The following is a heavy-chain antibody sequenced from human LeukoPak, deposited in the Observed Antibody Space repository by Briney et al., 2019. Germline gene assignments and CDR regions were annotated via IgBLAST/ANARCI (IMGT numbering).Heavy chain of an antibody. Sequence: PGGSLRLSCAASGFTLRSFWMSWGRQAPGKGLEGVANIKQDGSEKYYVDSVKGRFTISRDNAKNSLYLQMNSLRAEDTAVYYCARGTYYVPTGAFDIWGQGTMVTVSS. V-gene: IGHV3-7*01. D-gene: IGHD3-10*02. CDR3: ARGTYYVPTGAFDI. J-gene: IGHJ3*02. CDR1: GFTLRSFW. CDR2: IKQDGSEK.